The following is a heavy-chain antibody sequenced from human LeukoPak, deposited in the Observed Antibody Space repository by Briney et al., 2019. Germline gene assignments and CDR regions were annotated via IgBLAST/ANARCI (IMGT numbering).Heavy chain of an antibody. V-gene: IGHV3-74*01. D-gene: IGHD2-2*01. CDR1: GFTFSSFW. CDR3: APRLSVVVPGAQYGMDV. Sequence: GGSLRLSCGASGFTFSSFWMHWVRQAPGKGLVWVSRINSDGSSTIYADSVKGRFTISRDNAKNMLYLQMNSLRAEDTAVYYCAPRLSVVVPGAQYGMDVWGQGTTVTVSS. J-gene: IGHJ6*02. CDR2: INSDGSST.